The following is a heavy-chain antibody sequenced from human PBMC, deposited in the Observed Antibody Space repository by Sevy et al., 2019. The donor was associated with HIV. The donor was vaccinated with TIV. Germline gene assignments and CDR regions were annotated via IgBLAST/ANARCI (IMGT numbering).Heavy chain of an antibody. J-gene: IGHJ5*02. CDR3: ARGDFSDFWSGYNWFDP. D-gene: IGHD3-3*01. V-gene: IGHV1-2*02. CDR2: INPNSGGT. Sequence: ASVKVSCKASGYTFTGYYMHWVRQAPGQGLEWMGWINPNSGGTNYAQKFQGRVTMTREMSISTASMELSRLRSDDTAVYYCARGDFSDFWSGYNWFDPWGHGTLVTVSS. CDR1: GYTFTGYY.